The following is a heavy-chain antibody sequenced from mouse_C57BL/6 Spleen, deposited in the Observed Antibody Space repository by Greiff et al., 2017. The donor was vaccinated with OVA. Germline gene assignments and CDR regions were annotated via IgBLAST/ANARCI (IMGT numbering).Heavy chain of an antibody. CDR1: GYSITSGYY. J-gene: IGHJ2*01. V-gene: IGHV3-6*01. D-gene: IGHD6-2*01. CDR3: ARVSGYYGDY. CDR2: ISYDGSN. Sequence: EVQLQESGPGLVKPSQSLSLTCSVTGYSITSGYYWNWIRQFPGNKLEWMGYISYDGSNNYNPSLKNRISITRDTSKNQFFLKLNSVTTEDTATYYCARVSGYYGDYWGQGTTLTVSS.